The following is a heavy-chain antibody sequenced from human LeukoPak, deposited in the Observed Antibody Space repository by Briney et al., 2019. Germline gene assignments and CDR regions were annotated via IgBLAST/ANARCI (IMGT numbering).Heavy chain of an antibody. CDR2: INYSGST. CDR1: GGSISGRNYI. D-gene: IGHD3-16*01. V-gene: IGHV4-39*01. CDR3: ARHGGSVVIVPFDH. J-gene: IGHJ4*02. Sequence: SETLSLTCTVSGGSISGRNYIWGWIRQPPGKGLEWIGSINYSGSTYYNPSLKSRVSISLDTSKNQFSLRLSSVTAADSAVYHCARHGGSVVIVPFDHWGQGTLVTVSS.